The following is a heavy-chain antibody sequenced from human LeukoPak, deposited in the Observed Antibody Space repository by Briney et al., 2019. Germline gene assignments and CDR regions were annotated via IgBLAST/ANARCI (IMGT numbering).Heavy chain of an antibody. CDR3: ASYSGYEYYFDY. Sequence: ASVKVSCKASGGTFSSYAISWVRQAPGQGLEWMGGIIPIFGTANYAQKFQGRVTITADESTSTAYMELSSLRSEDTAVYYCASYSGYEYYFDYWGRGTLVTVSS. CDR2: IIPIFGTA. CDR1: GGTFSSYA. D-gene: IGHD5-12*01. J-gene: IGHJ4*02. V-gene: IGHV1-69*13.